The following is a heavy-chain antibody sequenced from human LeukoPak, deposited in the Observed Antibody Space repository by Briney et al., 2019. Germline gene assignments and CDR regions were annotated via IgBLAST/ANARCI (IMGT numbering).Heavy chain of an antibody. CDR1: GYTLTELS. D-gene: IGHD3-10*01. V-gene: IGHV1-24*01. J-gene: IGHJ5*02. Sequence: ASVKVSCKVSGYTLTELSMHWVRQAPGKGLEWMGGFDPEDGETIYAQTFQGRVTMTEDTSTDTAYMELSSLRSEDTAVYYCATLSRITMVRGAIPLHNWFDPWGQGTLVTVSS. CDR3: ATLSRITMVRGAIPLHNWFDP. CDR2: FDPEDGET.